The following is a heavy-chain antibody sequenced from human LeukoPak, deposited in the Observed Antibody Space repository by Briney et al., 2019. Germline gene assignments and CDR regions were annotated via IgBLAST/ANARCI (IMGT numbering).Heavy chain of an antibody. J-gene: IGHJ5*02. Sequence: GGSLRLSCAASGFTFSSYAMHWVRQAPGKGLEWVAVISYDGSNKYYADSVKGRFTISRDNSKNTLYLQMNSLRAEDTAVYYCAKDDKQLIWFDPWGQGTLVTVSS. CDR1: GFTFSSYA. CDR2: ISYDGSNK. V-gene: IGHV3-30-3*01. D-gene: IGHD6-6*01. CDR3: AKDDKQLIWFDP.